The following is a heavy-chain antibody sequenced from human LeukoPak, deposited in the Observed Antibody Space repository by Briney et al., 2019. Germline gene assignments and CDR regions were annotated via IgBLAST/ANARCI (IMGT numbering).Heavy chain of an antibody. V-gene: IGHV3-21*01. CDR1: GFTFSSYS. D-gene: IGHD2-15*01. CDR2: ISSSSSYI. Sequence: GGSLRLSCAASGFTFSSYSMNWVRQAPGKGLEWVSSISSSSSYIYYADSVKGRFTISRDNAKNSLYLQMNSLRAEDTAVYYCARDHRGYCSGGSCYSDYYYGMDVWGQGTTVTVSS. CDR3: ARDHRGYCSGGSCYSDYYYGMDV. J-gene: IGHJ6*02.